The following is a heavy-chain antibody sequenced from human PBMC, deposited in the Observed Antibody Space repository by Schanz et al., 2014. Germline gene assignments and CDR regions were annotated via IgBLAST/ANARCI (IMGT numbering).Heavy chain of an antibody. CDR1: GFIFSAYT. J-gene: IGHJ4*02. D-gene: IGHD1-26*01. CDR3: ARDRVGASSYFDY. CDR2: MWNDGIKT. V-gene: IGHV3-33*08. Sequence: VQLVESGGGLVKPGESLRLSCAASGFIFSAYTMNWVRQAPGKGLEWVAVMWNDGIKTHYADSGKGRFTISRDNSKNTVYLQMNSLRAEDTAVYYCARDRVGASSYFDYWGQGTLVTVSS.